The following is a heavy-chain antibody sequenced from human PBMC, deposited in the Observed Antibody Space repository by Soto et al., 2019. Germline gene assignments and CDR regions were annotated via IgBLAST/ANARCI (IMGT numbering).Heavy chain of an antibody. J-gene: IGHJ5*02. CDR2: IIPIFGTA. V-gene: IGHV1-69*13. D-gene: IGHD3-3*01. CDR3: ARDFAGFDP. Sequence: ASVKVSFKASGGTLSSYAISWLRQAPGQGLEWMGGIIPIFGTANYAQKFQGRVTITADESTSTAYMELSSLRSEDTAVYYCARDFAGFDPWGQGTLVTVSS. CDR1: GGTLSSYA.